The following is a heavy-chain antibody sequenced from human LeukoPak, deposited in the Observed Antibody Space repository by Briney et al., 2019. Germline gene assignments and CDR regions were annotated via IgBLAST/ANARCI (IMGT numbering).Heavy chain of an antibody. Sequence: GGSLRLSCAASGFTFDDYAMHWVRQAPGKGLEWVSGISWNSGSIGYADSVKGRFTISRDNAKNSLYLQMNSLRAEDTALYYCAKAQFSFGYGGNSVAFDIWGQGTMVTVSS. J-gene: IGHJ3*02. CDR3: AKAQFSFGYGGNSVAFDI. V-gene: IGHV3-9*01. D-gene: IGHD4-23*01. CDR1: GFTFDDYA. CDR2: ISWNSGSI.